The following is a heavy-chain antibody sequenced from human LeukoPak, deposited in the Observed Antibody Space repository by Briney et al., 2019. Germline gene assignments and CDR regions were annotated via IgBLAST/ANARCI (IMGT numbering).Heavy chain of an antibody. V-gene: IGHV1-69*05. D-gene: IGHD5-12*01. CDR3: ARGGLRPTYYFDY. CDR1: GGTFSSYA. J-gene: IGHJ4*02. Sequence: GASVKVSCKASGGTFSSYAISWVRQAPGQGLEWMGRTIPIFGTANYAQKFQGRVTITTDESTSTAYMELSSLRSEDTAVYYCARGGLRPTYYFDYWGQGTLVTVSS. CDR2: TIPIFGTA.